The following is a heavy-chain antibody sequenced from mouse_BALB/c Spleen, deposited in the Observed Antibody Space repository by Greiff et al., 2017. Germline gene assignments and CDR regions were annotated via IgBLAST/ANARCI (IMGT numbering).Heavy chain of an antibody. CDR2: IDPANGNT. V-gene: IGHV14-3*02. CDR1: GFNIKDTY. D-gene: IGHD3-1*01. CDR3: AHSSGYDYAMDY. J-gene: IGHJ4*01. Sequence: VQLQQSGAELVKPGASVKLSCTASGFNIKDTYMHWVKQRPEQGLEWIGRIDPANGNTKYDPKFQGKATITADTSSNTAYLQLSSLTSEDTAVYYCAHSSGYDYAMDYWGQGTSVTVSS.